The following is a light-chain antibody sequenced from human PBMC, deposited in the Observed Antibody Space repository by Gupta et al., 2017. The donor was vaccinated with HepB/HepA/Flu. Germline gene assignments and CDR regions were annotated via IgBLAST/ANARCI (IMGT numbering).Light chain of an antibody. V-gene: IGKV3-15*01. CDR1: QSLSSN. J-gene: IGKJ4*01. CDR3: QQYNGWPLT. Sequence: ELVMTQSPDTLSVSPGDRVTLSCRASQSLSSNLAWYQQKPGQAPRLLISGASTRATGIPDRFSGSGSGTEFTLTISSLQSEDFAVYYCQQYNGWPLTFGGGTKVEIK. CDR2: GAS.